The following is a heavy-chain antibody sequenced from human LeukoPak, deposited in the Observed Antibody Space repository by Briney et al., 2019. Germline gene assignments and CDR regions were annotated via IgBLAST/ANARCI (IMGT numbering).Heavy chain of an antibody. J-gene: IGHJ4*02. CDR2: IYYSGST. V-gene: IGHV4-38-2*02. Sequence: SETLSLTCTVSGYSISSGYYWGWIRQPPGKGLEWIGSIYYSGSTYYNPSLKSRVTISVDTSKNQFSLKLSSVTAADTAVYYCARQARGSYFDYWGQGTLVTVSS. CDR1: GYSISSGYY. D-gene: IGHD3-10*01. CDR3: ARQARGSYFDY.